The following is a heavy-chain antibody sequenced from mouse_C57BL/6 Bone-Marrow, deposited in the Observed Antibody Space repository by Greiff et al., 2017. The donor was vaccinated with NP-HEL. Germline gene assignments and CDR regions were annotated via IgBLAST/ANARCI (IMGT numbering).Heavy chain of an antibody. V-gene: IGHV3-1*01. Sequence: EVMLVESGPGMVKPSQSLSLTCTVTGYSITSGYDWHWIRHFPGNKLEWMGYISYSGSTNYNPSLKSRISITHDTSKNHFFLKLNSVTTEDTATYYCARGRTVEDYFDYWGQGTTLTVSS. CDR2: ISYSGST. CDR1: GYSITSGYD. CDR3: ARGRTVEDYFDY. D-gene: IGHD1-1*01. J-gene: IGHJ2*01.